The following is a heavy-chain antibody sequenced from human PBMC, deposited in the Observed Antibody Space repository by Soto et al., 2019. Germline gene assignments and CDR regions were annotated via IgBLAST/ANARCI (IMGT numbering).Heavy chain of an antibody. J-gene: IGHJ3*02. CDR2: ISSSSSYI. Sequence: GGSLRLSCAASGFTFSSYSMNWVRQAPGKGLEWVSSISSSSSYIYYPDSVKGRLTMPRDNAKNSLYLQMNSLGAEDTAVYYCARPTVTHAFDIWGQGTMVTVSS. CDR1: GFTFSSYS. CDR3: ARPTVTHAFDI. D-gene: IGHD4-17*01. V-gene: IGHV3-21*01.